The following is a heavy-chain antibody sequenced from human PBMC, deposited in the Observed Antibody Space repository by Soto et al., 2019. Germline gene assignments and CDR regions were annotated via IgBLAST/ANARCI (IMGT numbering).Heavy chain of an antibody. J-gene: IGHJ4*02. V-gene: IGHV4-59*01. CDR3: AGGYHPPLLSY. D-gene: IGHD5-12*01. Sequence: PSETLSLTCTVAGGSISSYCWSWIRQPPGKGLEWIGYIYYSGSTNYNPSLKSRVTISVDTSKNQFSLKLSSVTAADTAVYYCAGGYHPPLLSYWGQGTLVTVSS. CDR1: GGSISSYC. CDR2: IYYSGST.